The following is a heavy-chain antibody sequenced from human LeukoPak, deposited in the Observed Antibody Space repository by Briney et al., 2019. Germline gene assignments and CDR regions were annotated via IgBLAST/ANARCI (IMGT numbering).Heavy chain of an antibody. D-gene: IGHD3-3*01. J-gene: IGHJ4*02. CDR2: IIPIFGTA. Sequence: ASVKVSRKASGGTFSSYAISWVRQAPGQGLEWMGGIIPIFGTANYAQKFRGRVTITTDESTSTAYMELSSLRSEDTAVYYCASGGRFLEWLFDYWGQGTLVTVSS. CDR3: ASGGRFLEWLFDY. CDR1: GGTFSSYA. V-gene: IGHV1-69*05.